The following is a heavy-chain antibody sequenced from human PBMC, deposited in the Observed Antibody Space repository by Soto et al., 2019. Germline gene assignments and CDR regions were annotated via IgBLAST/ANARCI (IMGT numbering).Heavy chain of an antibody. Sequence: PSETLSLTCTVSGGSIRSSDYYWTWIRQPPGKGLEWIGYTYYSGSANYNPSLKSRVTISVDTSRNQFSLKLNSVTAADTAVYFCARATYYSDTGGSPPLDYWGQGTLVTVSS. V-gene: IGHV4-30-4*01. CDR3: ARATYYSDTGGSPPLDY. CDR2: TYYSGSA. CDR1: GGSIRSSDYY. D-gene: IGHD3-22*01. J-gene: IGHJ4*02.